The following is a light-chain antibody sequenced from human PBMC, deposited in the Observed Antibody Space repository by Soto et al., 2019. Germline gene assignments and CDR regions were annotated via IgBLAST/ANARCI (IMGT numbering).Light chain of an antibody. V-gene: IGLV2-23*02. CDR2: EVA. J-gene: IGLJ2*01. Sequence: QSVLTQPASVSGSPGQSITISCTGTSSDPATCNLVSWYQQRPGKAPQLIIYEVAKRPSGVPARFSGSQSGDTASLTISGLQAEDEADYYCCSRLFGGGTQLTVL. CDR3: CSRL. CDR1: SSDPATCNL.